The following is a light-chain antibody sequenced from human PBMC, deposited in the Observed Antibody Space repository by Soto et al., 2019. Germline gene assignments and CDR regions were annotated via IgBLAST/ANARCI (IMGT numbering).Light chain of an antibody. CDR2: DVS. CDR3: CSFAGSYTFWV. CDR1: SSDVGDYNY. Sequence: QSALTQPRSVSGSPGQSVTISCTGTSSDVGDYNYVSWYQQYPGKAPKLVIYDVSKRPSGVPDRCSGSKSGNTASLTISGLQAEDEADYYCCSFAGSYTFWVFGGGTKVTVL. V-gene: IGLV2-11*01. J-gene: IGLJ3*02.